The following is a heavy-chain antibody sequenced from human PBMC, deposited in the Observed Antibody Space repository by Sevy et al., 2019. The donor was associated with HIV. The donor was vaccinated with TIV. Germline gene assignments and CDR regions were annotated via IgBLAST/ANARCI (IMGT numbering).Heavy chain of an antibody. Sequence: SETLSLTCTVSGGSISSGGYYWSWIRQHPGKGLEWIGYIYYSGSTYYNPSLKSRVTISVDTSKNQFSLKLSSVTAADTAVCYCARGPWKMATIGGDIWGQGTMVTVSS. V-gene: IGHV4-31*03. J-gene: IGHJ3*02. CDR2: IYYSGST. D-gene: IGHD5-12*01. CDR3: ARGPWKMATIGGDI. CDR1: GGSISSGGYY.